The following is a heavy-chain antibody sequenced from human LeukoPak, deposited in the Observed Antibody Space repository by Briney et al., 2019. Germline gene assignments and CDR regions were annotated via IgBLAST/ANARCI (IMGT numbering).Heavy chain of an antibody. CDR2: IKQDGSKK. J-gene: IGHJ4*02. D-gene: IGHD5-24*01. Sequence: GGSLRLSCVASGFPFSSYWMTWVRQAPGKGLEWVANIKQDGSKKSYVDSVKGRFTISRDNVKNSLYLQMNSLRAEDTAIYYCTRVGYIDEGIDYWGQGTLVTVSS. CDR1: GFPFSSYW. CDR3: TRVGYIDEGIDY. V-gene: IGHV3-7*04.